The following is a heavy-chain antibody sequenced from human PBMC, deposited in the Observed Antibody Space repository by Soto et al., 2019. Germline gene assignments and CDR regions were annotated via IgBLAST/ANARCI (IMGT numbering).Heavy chain of an antibody. J-gene: IGHJ4*02. D-gene: IGHD6-13*01. CDR2: IIPIFGTA. CDR1: GGTFSSYA. CDR3: ASPPEKASSWYFY. V-gene: IGHV1-69*13. Sequence: SVKVSCKASGGTFSSYATSWVRQAPGQGLEWMGGIIPIFGTANYAQKFQGRVTITADESTSTAYMELSSLRSEDTAVYYCASPPEKASSWYFYWGQGTLVTVSS.